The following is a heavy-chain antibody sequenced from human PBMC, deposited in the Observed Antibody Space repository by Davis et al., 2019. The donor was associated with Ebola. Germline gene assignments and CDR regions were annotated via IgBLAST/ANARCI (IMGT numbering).Heavy chain of an antibody. Sequence: SETLSLTCDVSTGSFSGFYWSWIRQSPGKGLEWLAEINQSGNPRYNPSLKSRLTISLDTANNQFSLRLSSVTAADTAVYYCTRGGHGYSYGNYYFGIDVWGQGTTVSVSS. V-gene: IGHV4-34*01. CDR2: INQSGNP. CDR3: TRGGHGYSYGNYYFGIDV. J-gene: IGHJ6*02. CDR1: TGSFSGFY. D-gene: IGHD5-18*01.